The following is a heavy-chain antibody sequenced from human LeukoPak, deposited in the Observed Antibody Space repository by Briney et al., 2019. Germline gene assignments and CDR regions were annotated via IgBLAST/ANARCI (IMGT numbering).Heavy chain of an antibody. Sequence: SETLSLTCTVSGVSVDLYYWTWIRQPPGKGLEWIGYIYHSGSTDYNTSLKSRVNISIDGSKNQVSLRLNSVTAADTAVYYCVLYCSSTRCTTLDIWGQGTMVTVSS. D-gene: IGHD2-2*01. CDR3: VLYCSSTRCTTLDI. J-gene: IGHJ3*02. V-gene: IGHV4-59*02. CDR2: IYHSGST. CDR1: GVSVDLYY.